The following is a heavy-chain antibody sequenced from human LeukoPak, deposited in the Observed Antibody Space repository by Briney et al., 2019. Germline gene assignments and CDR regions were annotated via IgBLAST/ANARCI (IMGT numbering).Heavy chain of an antibody. CDR1: EYTFTTYW. Sequence: GESLKISCRGSEYTFTTYWIGWVRQMPRKGLEWMAIIYPGDSNIQYSPSFQGQVTISADRSISTAYLQWSSLRASDTAMYYCASINHPLGLLYWGQGTRVTVSS. D-gene: IGHD7-27*01. CDR2: IYPGDSNI. V-gene: IGHV5-51*01. CDR3: ASINHPLGLLY. J-gene: IGHJ4*02.